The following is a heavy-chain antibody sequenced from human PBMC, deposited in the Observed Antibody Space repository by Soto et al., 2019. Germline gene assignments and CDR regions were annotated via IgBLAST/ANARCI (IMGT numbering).Heavy chain of an antibody. CDR1: GFSFSTYG. J-gene: IGHJ4*02. CDR2: ISSSSDTI. CDR3: VTYGGAGYCSSIGCYAFDY. Sequence: EVQLVESGGGLVQPGGSLRLSCAASGFSFSTYGMNWVCQAPGKGLEWVSYISSSSDTIYYAGSVKGRFTIYRDNAKKSQYLKMTNLIAEDTAVYYCVTYGGAGYCSSIGCYAFDYWGQGTLVTVSS. V-gene: IGHV3-48*01. D-gene: IGHD2-2*01.